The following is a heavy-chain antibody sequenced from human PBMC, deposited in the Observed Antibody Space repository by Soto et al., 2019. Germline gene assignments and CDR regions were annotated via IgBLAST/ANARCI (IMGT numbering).Heavy chain of an antibody. CDR3: AKDNGSGCDWLRVGDASDI. CDR1: GFTFSSYG. D-gene: IGHD5-12*01. J-gene: IGHJ3*02. V-gene: IGHV3-30*18. Sequence: QVQLVESGGGVVQPGRSLRLSCAASGFTFSSYGMHWVRQAPGKGLEWVAVISYDGSNKYYADYVKGRLTISRDNSKNQLYLQMNSLRGEDTAVYYCAKDNGSGCDWLRVGDASDIWGQGTMVTVSS. CDR2: ISYDGSNK.